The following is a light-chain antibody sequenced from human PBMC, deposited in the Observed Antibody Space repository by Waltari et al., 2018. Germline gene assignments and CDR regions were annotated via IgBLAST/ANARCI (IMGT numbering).Light chain of an antibody. CDR3: QQTSSWPLT. CDR2: DTS. CDR1: QSVSIN. J-gene: IGKJ4*01. V-gene: IGKV3-11*01. Sequence: EIVLTQPPATLSLSPGQRVTLSCRASQSVSINLGWYQQKLGQPPRLLIYDTSNRATGIPDRFSASGFGTDFTLTISSLEPEDFAVYFCQQTSSWPLTFGGGTKVEIK.